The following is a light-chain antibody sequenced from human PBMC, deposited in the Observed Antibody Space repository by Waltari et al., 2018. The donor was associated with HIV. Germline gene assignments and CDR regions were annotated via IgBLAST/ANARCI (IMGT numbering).Light chain of an antibody. V-gene: IGLV2-23*02. CDR2: EVN. CDR1: SSNVGTYNL. CDR3: SSYAHTTTSVV. Sequence: PALSQPASVSGSPGRAITISCPGRSSNVGTYNLVSWYQQHPGKAPKLIIYEVNKQPSGCSNRFSGSKTANKPSLTISELRPEDEADYYYSSYAHTTTSVVFGGGTQLTVL. J-gene: IGLJ2*01.